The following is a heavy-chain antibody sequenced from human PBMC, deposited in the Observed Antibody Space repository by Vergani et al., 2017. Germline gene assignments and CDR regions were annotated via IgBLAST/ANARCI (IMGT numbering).Heavy chain of an antibody. CDR1: GFTFSSYS. CDR2: ISSSSSTI. V-gene: IGHV3-48*04. Sequence: EVQLVESGGGLVQPGGSLRLSCAASGFTFSSYSMNWVRQAPGKGLEWVSYISSSSSTIYYADSVKGRFTISRDNAKNSLYLQMNSLRAEDTAVYYCARDRYCTNGVCYLFDYWGQGTLVTVSS. J-gene: IGHJ4*02. CDR3: ARDRYCTNGVCYLFDY. D-gene: IGHD2-8*01.